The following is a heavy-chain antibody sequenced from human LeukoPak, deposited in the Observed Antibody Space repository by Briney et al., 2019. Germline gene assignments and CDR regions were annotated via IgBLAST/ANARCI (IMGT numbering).Heavy chain of an antibody. Sequence: GGSLRLSCGASGITFSSNYMSWVRQAPGKGLEGVSVIYSGGSTYYADSVKGRFTISRDNSKNTLYLQMNSLRAEDTAVYYCARDCSSTSCYMIWGQGTLVTVSS. V-gene: IGHV3-53*05. CDR2: IYSGGST. CDR3: ARDCSSTSCYMI. J-gene: IGHJ4*02. CDR1: GITFSSNY. D-gene: IGHD2-2*02.